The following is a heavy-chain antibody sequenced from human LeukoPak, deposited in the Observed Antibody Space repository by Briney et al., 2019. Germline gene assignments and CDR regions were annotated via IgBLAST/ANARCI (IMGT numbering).Heavy chain of an antibody. J-gene: IGHJ6*04. D-gene: IGHD3-10*02. CDR2: ISSSSSYI. CDR3: AELGITMIGGV. Sequence: SGRSLRLSCAASGFTFSSYAMNWVRQAPGKGLEWVSSISSSSSYIYYADSVKGRFTISRDNAKNSLYLQMNSLRAEDTAVYYCAELGITMIGGVWGKGTTVTISS. V-gene: IGHV3-21*01. CDR1: GFTFSSYA.